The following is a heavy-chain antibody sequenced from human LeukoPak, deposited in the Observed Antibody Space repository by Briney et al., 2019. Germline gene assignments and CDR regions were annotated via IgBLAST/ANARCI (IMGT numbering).Heavy chain of an antibody. CDR3: AREPNSYGEYYFDY. CDR1: GYTFTGYY. J-gene: IGHJ4*02. D-gene: IGHD5-18*01. Sequence: ASVKVSCKASGYTFTGYYMHWVRQAPGQGLEWMGWINPNSGGTNYAQEFQGRVTMTRDTSISTAYMELSRLRSDDTAVYYCAREPNSYGEYYFDYWGQGTLVTVSS. CDR2: INPNSGGT. V-gene: IGHV1-2*02.